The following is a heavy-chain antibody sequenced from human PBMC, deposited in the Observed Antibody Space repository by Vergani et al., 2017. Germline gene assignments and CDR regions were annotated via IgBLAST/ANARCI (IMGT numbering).Heavy chain of an antibody. D-gene: IGHD2-15*01. CDR1: GFTFKNFA. Sequence: QVQLVESGGGVVQPGGSLRLSCAASGFTFKNFAVHWVRQAPGEGLEWVSFIRSDGSATYYLDSVKGRFTISRDDSKNALYLQMNSLRPEDTAVYYCAKEGGGYCSGGTCYPEYWGQGTLVIVSS. CDR3: AKEGGGYCSGGTCYPEY. CDR2: IRSDGSAT. J-gene: IGHJ4*02. V-gene: IGHV3-30*02.